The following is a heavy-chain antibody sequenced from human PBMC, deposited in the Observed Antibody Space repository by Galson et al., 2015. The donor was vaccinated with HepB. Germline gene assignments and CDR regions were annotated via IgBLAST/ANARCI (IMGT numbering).Heavy chain of an antibody. Sequence: SLRLSCAASGFTFGDYAMSWFRQAPGKGLEWVGFIRSKAYGGTTEYAASVKGRFTISRDDSKSIAYLQMNSLKTEDTAVYYCTRASITGTTTGYWFDPWGQGTLVTVSS. CDR1: GFTFGDYA. V-gene: IGHV3-49*03. CDR3: TRASITGTTTGYWFDP. D-gene: IGHD1-20*01. CDR2: IRSKAYGGTT. J-gene: IGHJ5*02.